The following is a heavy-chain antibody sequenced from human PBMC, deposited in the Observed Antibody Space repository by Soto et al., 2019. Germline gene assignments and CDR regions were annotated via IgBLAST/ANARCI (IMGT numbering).Heavy chain of an antibody. Sequence: GESLKISCAASGFTFSSYGMHWVRQAPGKGLEWVAVISYDGSNKYYADSVKGRFTISRDNSKNTLYLQMNSLRAEDTAVYYCAKSLRITIFGVVKWGQGTLDTVFS. CDR2: ISYDGSNK. CDR3: AKSLRITIFGVVK. V-gene: IGHV3-30*18. D-gene: IGHD3-3*01. J-gene: IGHJ4*02. CDR1: GFTFSSYG.